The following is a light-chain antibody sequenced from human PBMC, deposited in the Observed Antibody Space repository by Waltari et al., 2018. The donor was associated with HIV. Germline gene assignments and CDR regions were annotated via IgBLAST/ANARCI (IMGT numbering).Light chain of an antibody. CDR3: AAWDDSLNGLWV. J-gene: IGLJ3*02. V-gene: IGLV1-44*01. CDR1: SSNIGRNT. CDR2: TDN. Sequence: QSVLTQPPSVSGTPGQRVTISCSGASSNIGRNTVNWFQLLPGTAPKLLIYTDNQRPSGFPYRFSGSKSGPSASLAISGLQSEDEADYFCAAWDDSLNGLWVFGGGTKLTVL.